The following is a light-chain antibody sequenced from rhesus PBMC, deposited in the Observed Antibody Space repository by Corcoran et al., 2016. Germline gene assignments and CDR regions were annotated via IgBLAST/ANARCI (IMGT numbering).Light chain of an antibody. CDR1: QGITND. V-gene: IGKV1S17*01. CDR2: EAS. Sequence: DIQMTQSPSSLSASVGDRVTITCRASQGITNDLAWYQQKPGETSKLLIYEASSWKSGIPSRFSGSGSWTDFTLSLSSLQSEDFATYYCQHYYSTPFTFCPGTKLDIE. CDR3: QHYYSTPFT. J-gene: IGKJ3*01.